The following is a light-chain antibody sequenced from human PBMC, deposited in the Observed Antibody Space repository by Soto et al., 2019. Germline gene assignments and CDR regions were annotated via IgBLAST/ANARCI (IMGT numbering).Light chain of an antibody. CDR3: QQYGYSSWT. CDR2: AAS. V-gene: IGKV3-20*01. J-gene: IGKJ1*01. Sequence: EIVLTQSPGTLSLSQGERATLSCRASQSVDSKDLAWYQQRPGQAPRILIFAASSRATGIPDRFSGSGSGTDFTLTISRLEPGDFAVYYCQQYGYSSWTFGQGTKVDIK. CDR1: QSVDSKD.